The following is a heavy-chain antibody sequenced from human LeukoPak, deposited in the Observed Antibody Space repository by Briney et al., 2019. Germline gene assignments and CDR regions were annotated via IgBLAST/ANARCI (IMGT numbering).Heavy chain of an antibody. CDR1: GFTFSSYA. J-gene: IGHJ4*02. V-gene: IGHV3-23*01. CDR3: AKTYYGSGSYYSPHFDY. D-gene: IGHD3-10*01. CDR2: ISGSVGST. Sequence: GGSLRLSCAASGFTFSSYAMSWVRQAPGKGLEWVSGISGSVGSTYYADSVKGRFSISRDNSKNTLYLQMNSLRAEDTAVYYCAKTYYGSGSYYSPHFDYWGQGTLVTVSS.